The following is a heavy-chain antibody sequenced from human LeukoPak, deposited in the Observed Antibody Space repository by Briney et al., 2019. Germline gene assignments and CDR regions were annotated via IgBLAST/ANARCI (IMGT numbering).Heavy chain of an antibody. CDR3: ARGNYYGSGSYYNPFYYYYYMDV. CDR2: INPNSGGT. D-gene: IGHD3-10*01. CDR1: GYTFTSYG. V-gene: IGHV1-2*02. Sequence: ASVKVSCKASGYTFTSYGISWVRQAPGQGLEWMGWINPNSGGTNYAQKFQGRVTMTRDTSISTAYMELSSLRSEDTAVYYCARGNYYGSGSYYNPFYYYYYMDVWGKGTTVTISS. J-gene: IGHJ6*03.